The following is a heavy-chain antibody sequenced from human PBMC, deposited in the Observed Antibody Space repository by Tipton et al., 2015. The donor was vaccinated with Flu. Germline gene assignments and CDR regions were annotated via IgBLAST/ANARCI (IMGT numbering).Heavy chain of an antibody. CDR2: MNPDSGDT. D-gene: IGHD5/OR15-5a*01. Sequence: QLVQSGSELKKPGASVKVSCRPSRYSFASSTMNWVRQATGQGLEWMGWMNPDSGDTGYAQKFQGRVTMTRDSSVSSAYLELNSLGSEDTAVYYCARGGRSLPNYDFWGQGTLLTVSS. CDR3: ARGGRSLPNYDF. J-gene: IGHJ4*02. V-gene: IGHV1-8*02. CDR1: RYSFASST.